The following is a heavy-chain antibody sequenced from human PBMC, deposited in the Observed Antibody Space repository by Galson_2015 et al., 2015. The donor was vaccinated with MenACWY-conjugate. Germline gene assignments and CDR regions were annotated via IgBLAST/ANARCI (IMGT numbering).Heavy chain of an antibody. V-gene: IGHV4-59*01. Sequence: SETLSLTCTISGDSISSYYWTWVRQPPGKGLEWIGYVYYNGMTNYSPSLKSRVTLSVDMSQNQFSLRLTSVTAADTAVYYCVRERGERFRGQLHQIMDVGGPVTTVTVSS. D-gene: IGHD3-10*01. CDR3: VRERGERFRGQLHQIMDV. CDR2: VYYNGMT. CDR1: GDSISSYY. J-gene: IGHJ6*02.